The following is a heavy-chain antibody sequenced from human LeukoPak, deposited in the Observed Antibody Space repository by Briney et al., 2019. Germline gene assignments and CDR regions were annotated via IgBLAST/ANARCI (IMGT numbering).Heavy chain of an antibody. J-gene: IGHJ4*02. Sequence: ASLKVSCKVSGNTLTEISMHWVRQAPGKGLEWMGGFDPEDGETIYAQKFQGRVTMTEDTSTDTAYMELSSLRSEDTAVYYCAANWGSHYFDYWGQGTLVTVSS. V-gene: IGHV1-24*01. CDR1: GNTLTEIS. CDR2: FDPEDGET. D-gene: IGHD7-27*01. CDR3: AANWGSHYFDY.